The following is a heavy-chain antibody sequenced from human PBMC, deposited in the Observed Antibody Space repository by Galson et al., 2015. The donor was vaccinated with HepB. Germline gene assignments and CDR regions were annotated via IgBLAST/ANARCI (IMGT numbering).Heavy chain of an antibody. V-gene: IGHV5-51*01. CDR2: IYPGDSDT. CDR3: ARPPDRSITMVRGNPGSLDAFDI. J-gene: IGHJ3*02. Sequence: QSGAEVKKPGESLKISCKGSGYSFTSYWIGWVRQMPGKGLEWMGIIYPGDSDTRYSPSFQGQVTISADKSISTAYLQWSSLKASDTAMYYCARPPDRSITMVRGNPGSLDAFDIWGQGTMVTVSS. D-gene: IGHD3-10*01. CDR1: GYSFTSYW.